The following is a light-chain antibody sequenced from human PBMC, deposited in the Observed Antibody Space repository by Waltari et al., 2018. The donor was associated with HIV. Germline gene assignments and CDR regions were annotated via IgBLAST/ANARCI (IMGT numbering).Light chain of an antibody. J-gene: IGLJ7*01. CDR2: KDS. CDR3: QSADSSGTYAV. CDR1: VLPKQY. V-gene: IGLV3-25*03. Sequence: SYELTQPPSVSVSPGQTARSTCPGDVLPKQYAYWYQQKPGQAPVVVISKDSERPSGIPERFSGSSSGTTVTLTISGVQAEDEADYYCQSADSSGTYAVFGGGTQLTVL.